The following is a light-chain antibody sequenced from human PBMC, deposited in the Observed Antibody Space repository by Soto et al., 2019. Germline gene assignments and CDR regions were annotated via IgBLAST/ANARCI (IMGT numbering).Light chain of an antibody. CDR2: GAS. CDR3: QQYEKWPPIT. V-gene: IGKV3-15*01. Sequence: EIVMTQSPATLSVSPGERAILSCRASQNVRTNVGWYQQRPGQAPRLLIFGASTRATNVPGRFSGSGSGTDFTLTIYNLQPEDSATYYCQQYEKWPPITFGQWTRLELK. CDR1: QNVRTN. J-gene: IGKJ5*01.